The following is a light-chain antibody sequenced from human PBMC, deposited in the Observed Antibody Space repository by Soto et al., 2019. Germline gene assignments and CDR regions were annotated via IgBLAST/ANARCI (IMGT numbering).Light chain of an antibody. V-gene: IGKV3-20*01. J-gene: IGKJ2*01. CDR2: DAF. CDR3: QRYDSSPPKYT. CDR1: QSVSSSS. Sequence: EIVLTQSPGTLSLPPGERATLSCRASQSVSSSSLAWYQNRPGQAPRLLIYDAFSRATDIPDRFSGSVSGTDFTLTISRLEPEDFAVYYCQRYDSSPPKYTFGQGTKLDI.